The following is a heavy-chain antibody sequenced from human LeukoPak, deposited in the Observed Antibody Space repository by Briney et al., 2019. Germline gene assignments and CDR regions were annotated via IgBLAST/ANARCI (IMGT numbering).Heavy chain of an antibody. CDR3: AKGSGDSSGYYYVYYYYYMDA. V-gene: IGHV3-23*01. D-gene: IGHD3-22*01. CDR1: GFTFSSYA. J-gene: IGHJ6*03. Sequence: GRSLRLSCAASGFTFSSYAMSWVRQAPGEGLEWVSAISGSGGDTYYADSVKGRFSISRDNSKNTLCLQMNSLRVEDTAVYYCAKGSGDSSGYYYVYYYYYMDAWGKGTMVTVSS. CDR2: ISGSGGDT.